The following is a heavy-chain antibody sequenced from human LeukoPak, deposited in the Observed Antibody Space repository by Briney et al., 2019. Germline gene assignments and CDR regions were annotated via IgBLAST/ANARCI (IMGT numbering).Heavy chain of an antibody. CDR3: ARVRGVGYQPPRNKKYWYFDL. J-gene: IGHJ2*01. CDR2: MNPNSGNT. Sequence: ASVKVSCTASGYTFTSYDINWVRQATGQGLEWMGWMNPNSGNTGYAQNFQGRVTMTRNTSISTAYMELRSLRSEDTAVYYCARVRGVGYQPPRNKKYWYFDLWGQGVLVTVSS. V-gene: IGHV1-8*01. D-gene: IGHD2-2*01. CDR1: GYTFTSYD.